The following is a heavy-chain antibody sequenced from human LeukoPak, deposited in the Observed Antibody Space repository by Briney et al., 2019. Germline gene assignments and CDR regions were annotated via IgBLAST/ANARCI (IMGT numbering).Heavy chain of an antibody. CDR2: IKQDGSEE. CDR1: GFTFSSYW. V-gene: IGHV3-7*01. D-gene: IGHD6-13*01. Sequence: GGSLRLSCAASGFTFSSYWMSWVRQAPGKGLEWVANIKQDGSEEYYVDSVKGRFTISRDNAKNSLYLQMNSLRAEDTAVYYCARDHFSSSWLNWFDPWGQGTLVTVSS. J-gene: IGHJ5*02. CDR3: ARDHFSSSWLNWFDP.